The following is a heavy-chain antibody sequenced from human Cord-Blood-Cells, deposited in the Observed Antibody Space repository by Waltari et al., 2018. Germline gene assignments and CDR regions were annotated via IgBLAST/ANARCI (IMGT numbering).Heavy chain of an antibody. CDR1: GFTFSSYG. CDR2: ISYDGSNK. D-gene: IGHD3-16*01. Sequence: QVQLVESGGGVVQPGRSLRLSCAASGFTFSSYGMHWVRQAPGKGLEWVAVISYDGSNKYYADFVKGRFTISRDNSKNTLYLQMNSLRAEDTAVYYCAKDLLAGGNWGQGTLVTVSS. J-gene: IGHJ4*02. V-gene: IGHV3-30*18. CDR3: AKDLLAGGN.